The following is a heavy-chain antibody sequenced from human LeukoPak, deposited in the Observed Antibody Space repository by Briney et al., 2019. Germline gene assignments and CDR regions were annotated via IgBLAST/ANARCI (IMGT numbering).Heavy chain of an antibody. D-gene: IGHD3-10*01. Sequence: PSETLSLTCTVSGGSISSSSYYWGWIRQPPGKGLEWIGSIYYSGSTYYNPSLKSRVTISVDTSKNQFSLKLSSVTAADTAVYYCARWYYYGSGKSNWFDPWGQGTLVTVSS. J-gene: IGHJ5*02. CDR1: GGSISSSSYY. V-gene: IGHV4-39*07. CDR3: ARWYYYGSGKSNWFDP. CDR2: IYYSGST.